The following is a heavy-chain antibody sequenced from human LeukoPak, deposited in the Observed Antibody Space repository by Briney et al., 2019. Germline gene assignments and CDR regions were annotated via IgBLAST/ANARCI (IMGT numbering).Heavy chain of an antibody. V-gene: IGHV3-15*01. Sequence: KPGGSLRLSCAASGFTFSKAWMNWVRQAPGKGLEWVGRIKSKADDGTTDYAAPVKNRFTISRDDSNTTLYLQMNSLKTEDTAVHYCTTYPFGYCSSSSCYGYFDYWGQGTLVTVSS. J-gene: IGHJ4*02. CDR1: GFTFSKAW. D-gene: IGHD2-2*03. CDR2: IKSKADDGTT. CDR3: TTYPFGYCSSSSCYGYFDY.